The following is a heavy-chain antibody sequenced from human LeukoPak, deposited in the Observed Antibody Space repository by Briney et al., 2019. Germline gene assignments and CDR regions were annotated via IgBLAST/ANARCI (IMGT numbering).Heavy chain of an antibody. CDR3: ARDHRGSSSSWPYYYYYGMDV. V-gene: IGHV4-59*02. CDR2: VSYSGGT. D-gene: IGHD6-13*01. CDR1: GASVSSHY. Sequence: SETLSLTCTVSGASVSSHYWSWIRQPPGKGLEWIGYVSYSGGTNYNPSLKSRVTISLDTSKDQFSLKLSSVTAADTAVYYCARDHRGSSSSWPYYYYYGMDVWGQGTTVTVSS. J-gene: IGHJ6*02.